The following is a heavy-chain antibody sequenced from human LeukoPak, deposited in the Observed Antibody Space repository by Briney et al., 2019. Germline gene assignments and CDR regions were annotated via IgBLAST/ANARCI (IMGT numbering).Heavy chain of an antibody. D-gene: IGHD3-10*01. Sequence: SETLSLTCTVSGGSISSSSYYWGWLRQPPGKGLEWIGSIYYSGSTYYKLSLKSRVTISVDTSKNQFSLKLRSVTAADTAVYYCARFWFGEFIFDYWGRGTLVTVSS. CDR3: ARFWFGEFIFDY. V-gene: IGHV4-39*07. CDR2: IYYSGST. CDR1: GGSISSSSYY. J-gene: IGHJ4*02.